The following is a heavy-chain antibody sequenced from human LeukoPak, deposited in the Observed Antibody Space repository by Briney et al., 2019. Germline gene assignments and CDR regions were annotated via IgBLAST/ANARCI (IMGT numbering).Heavy chain of an antibody. CDR3: AKRDVYCSSTSCPDY. V-gene: IGHV3-23*01. J-gene: IGHJ4*02. Sequence: GGSLRLSCAASGFTFSSYDMSWVRQAPGKGLEWVPAISGSGGSTYYADSVKVRFTISRDNSKNTLYLQMNSLRAEDTAVYYCAKRDVYCSSTSCPDYWGQGTLVTVSS. D-gene: IGHD2-2*01. CDR2: ISGSGGST. CDR1: GFTFSSYD.